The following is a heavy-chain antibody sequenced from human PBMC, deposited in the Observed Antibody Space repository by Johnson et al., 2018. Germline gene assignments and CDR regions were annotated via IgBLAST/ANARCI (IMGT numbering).Heavy chain of an antibody. CDR2: IWYDGSNK. D-gene: IGHD3-3*01. CDR3: AIDHRLTIFGVVTSLGMDG. J-gene: IGHJ6*02. V-gene: IGHV3-33*01. CDR1: GFTFSSYG. Sequence: VQLLESGGGVVQPGRSLRLSCAASGFTFSSYGMHWVRQAPGKGLEWVAVIWYDGSNKYYADSVKGRFTISRDNSKNTLYLQMNSLRAEDTAVYYCAIDHRLTIFGVVTSLGMDGWGQGTTVTVSS.